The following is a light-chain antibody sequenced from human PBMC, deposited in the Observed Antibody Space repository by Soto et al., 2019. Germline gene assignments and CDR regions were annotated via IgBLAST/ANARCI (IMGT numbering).Light chain of an antibody. V-gene: IGKV1-5*01. CDR3: QQYNTYSPWA. Sequence: DIQMTQSPSTLSASVGDRVTITCRASQTIDSWLAWYQQKPGKAPKFLIYDASSLQSGVPLRFSGSGSGTEFTLTISSLQPDDFATYYCQQYNTYSPWAFGQGTKVDIK. J-gene: IGKJ1*01. CDR1: QTIDSW. CDR2: DAS.